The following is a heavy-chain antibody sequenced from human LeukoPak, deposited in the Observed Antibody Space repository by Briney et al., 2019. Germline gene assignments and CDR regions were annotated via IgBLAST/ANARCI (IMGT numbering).Heavy chain of an antibody. D-gene: IGHD3-10*01. CDR1: GFTFSSYG. CDR3: ARDVYYYGSGSPGY. CDR2: IRYDGSNK. J-gene: IGHJ4*02. V-gene: IGHV3-30*02. Sequence: PGGSLRLSCAASGFTFSSYGMHWVRQAPGKGLEWVAFIRYDGSNKYYADSVKGRFTISRDNAKNTLYLQMNSLRAEDTAVYYCARDVYYYGSGSPGYWGQGTLVTVSS.